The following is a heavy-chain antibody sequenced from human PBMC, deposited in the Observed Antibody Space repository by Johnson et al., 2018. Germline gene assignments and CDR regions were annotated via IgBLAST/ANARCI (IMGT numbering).Heavy chain of an antibody. J-gene: IGHJ3*02. Sequence: QVQLVQSGGGVVQPGRSLRLYCAASGFTFSSYGMHWVRQAPGKGLEWVAVISYDGSNKYDADSVKGRFTISRDNSKNTLYLQMNSLSAEDTAVYYCAKMGDYDTQWFPGAFDIWGQGTMVTVSS. CDR3: AKMGDYDTQWFPGAFDI. V-gene: IGHV3-30*18. D-gene: IGHD3-22*01. CDR1: GFTFSSYG. CDR2: ISYDGSNK.